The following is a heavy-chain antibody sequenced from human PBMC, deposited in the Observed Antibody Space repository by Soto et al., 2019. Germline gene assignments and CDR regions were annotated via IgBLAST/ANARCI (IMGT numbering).Heavy chain of an antibody. CDR3: ASLRYDFWSVYGSDLVTPISYYYYGMGV. D-gene: IGHD3-3*01. CDR1: GGTFSSYA. Sequence: SVKVSCKASGGTFSSYAISWVRQAPGQGLEWMGGIIPIFGTANYAQKFQGRVTITADESTSTAYMELSSLRSEDTAVYYCASLRYDFWSVYGSDLVTPISYYYYGMGVWGQGTTVTVSS. J-gene: IGHJ6*02. CDR2: IIPIFGTA. V-gene: IGHV1-69*13.